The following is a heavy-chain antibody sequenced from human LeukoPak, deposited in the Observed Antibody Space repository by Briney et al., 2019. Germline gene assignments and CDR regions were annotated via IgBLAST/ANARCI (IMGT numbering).Heavy chain of an antibody. Sequence: SVKVSCKASGGTFSSYAVSWVRQAPGQGLEWMGGIIPIFGTANYAQKFQGRVTITADESTSTAYMELSSLRSEDTAMYYCARDGGGRWLQLYYFDYWGQGTVLSVSS. D-gene: IGHD5-24*01. J-gene: IGHJ4*02. CDR2: IIPIFGTA. CDR1: GGTFSSYA. V-gene: IGHV1-69*13. CDR3: ARDGGGRWLQLYYFDY.